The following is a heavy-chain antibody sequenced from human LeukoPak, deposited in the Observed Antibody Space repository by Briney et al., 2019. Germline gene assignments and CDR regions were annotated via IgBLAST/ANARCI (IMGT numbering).Heavy chain of an antibody. Sequence: QSGGSLRLSCAASGFFFGGYSMNWVRQAPGKGLEWVSHISSGSSTIYYADSVKGRFTISRDNARNSLYLQVNSLRAEDTAVYYCARGQLTDPRIDYWGQGTPVTVSS. CDR2: ISSGSSTI. CDR1: GFFFGGYS. CDR3: ARGQLTDPRIDY. D-gene: IGHD2-2*01. V-gene: IGHV3-48*04. J-gene: IGHJ4*02.